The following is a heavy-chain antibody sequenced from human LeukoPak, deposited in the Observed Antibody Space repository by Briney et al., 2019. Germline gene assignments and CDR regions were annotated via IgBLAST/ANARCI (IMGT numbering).Heavy chain of an antibody. CDR2: INKDGSEE. J-gene: IGHJ4*02. V-gene: IGHV3-7*03. Sequence: GGSLRLSCAASGFTFSDFYMSWVRQAPGKGLEWVANINKDGSEEKYVDSVKGRFTISRDNAKDSLYLQMSSLRADDTAVHYCARWPHCQDFWGRGTRVTVSS. CDR3: ARWPHCQDF. CDR1: GFTFSDFY.